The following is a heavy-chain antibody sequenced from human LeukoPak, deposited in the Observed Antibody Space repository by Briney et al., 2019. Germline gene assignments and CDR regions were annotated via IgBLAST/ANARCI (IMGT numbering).Heavy chain of an antibody. D-gene: IGHD4-17*01. Sequence: SETLSLTCDVSGGSISSRHWWTWVRQSPGKGLKWIGEIFHSGSTDYNPSLKSRVTISVDKSNNQFSLKLTYVTAADTAVYYCARDQTVRSWYFDLWGRGTLVTVSS. J-gene: IGHJ2*01. V-gene: IGHV4-4*02. CDR3: ARDQTVRSWYFDL. CDR1: GGSISSRHW. CDR2: IFHSGST.